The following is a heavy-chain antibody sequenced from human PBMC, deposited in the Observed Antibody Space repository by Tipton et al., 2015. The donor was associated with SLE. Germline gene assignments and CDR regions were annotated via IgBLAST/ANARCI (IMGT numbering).Heavy chain of an antibody. V-gene: IGHV3-30*03. J-gene: IGHJ5*02. CDR3: AIVGSPSSMSNWLDP. CDR1: GFTFSLRDYG. CDR2: ISYDGNKK. Sequence: AVSGFTFSLRDYGMHWVRQAPGKGLEWVAVISYDGNKKNYADSVKGRFTISRDNSKNTLYLQINSLRPEDTAIYYCAIVGSPSSMSNWLDPWGQRTLVTVSS. D-gene: IGHD2-2*01.